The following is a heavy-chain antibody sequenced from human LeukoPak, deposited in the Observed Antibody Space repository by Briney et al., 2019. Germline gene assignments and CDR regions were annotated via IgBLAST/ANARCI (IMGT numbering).Heavy chain of an antibody. D-gene: IGHD3-16*01. CDR3: ARDRDGGDY. J-gene: IGHJ4*02. V-gene: IGHV3-48*04. Sequence: GGSLRLSCAASGFTFSSYGMNWVRQAPGKGLEWVSYISSSGSMIYYADSVKGRFTISRDNAKNSLYLQMNSLRAEDTAVYYCARDRDGGDYWGQGTLVTVSS. CDR2: ISSSGSMI. CDR1: GFTFSSYG.